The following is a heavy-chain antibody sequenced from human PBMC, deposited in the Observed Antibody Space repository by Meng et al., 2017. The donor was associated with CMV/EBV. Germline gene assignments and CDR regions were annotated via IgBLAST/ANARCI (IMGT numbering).Heavy chain of an antibody. V-gene: IGHV3-30-3*01. D-gene: IGHD1-1*01. CDR3: ARDGTSDAFDI. CDR2: ISYDGSNK. CDR1: GFTFSSYA. Sequence: GGSLKISCAASGFTFSSYAMHWVRQAPGKGLEWVAVISYDGSNKYYADSVKGRFTISRDNSKNTLYLQMNSLRAEDTAVYYCARDGTSDAFDIWGQGTMVTVSS. J-gene: IGHJ3*02.